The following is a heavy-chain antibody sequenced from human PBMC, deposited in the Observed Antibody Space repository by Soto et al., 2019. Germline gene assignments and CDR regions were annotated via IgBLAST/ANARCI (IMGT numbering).Heavy chain of an antibody. CDR2: IYYSGST. J-gene: IGHJ5*02. CDR1: GGSISSYY. D-gene: IGHD3-3*01. V-gene: IGHV4-59*08. CDR3: ARLGFWSATNWFDP. Sequence: SETLSLTCTVSGGSISSYYWSWIRQPPGKGLEWIGYIYYSGSTNYNPSLKSRVTISVDTSKNQFSLKLSSVTAADTAVYYCARLGFWSATNWFDPWGQGTLVTVSS.